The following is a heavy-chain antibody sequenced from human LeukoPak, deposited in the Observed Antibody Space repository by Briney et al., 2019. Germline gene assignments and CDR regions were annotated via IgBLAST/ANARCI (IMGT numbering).Heavy chain of an antibody. J-gene: IGHJ4*02. CDR3: ARVAKYYYGSETYYFFEH. CDR1: GFTFTTYW. D-gene: IGHD3-10*01. Sequence: GGSLRLSCAASGFTFTTYWMSWVRQAPGKGLEWVANIKQDGTEKYYVDSVKGRFTISRDNAKNSLNLQMNSLRVEDTAAYYCARVAKYYYGSETYYFFEHWGQGTPVTASS. CDR2: IKQDGTEK. V-gene: IGHV3-7*01.